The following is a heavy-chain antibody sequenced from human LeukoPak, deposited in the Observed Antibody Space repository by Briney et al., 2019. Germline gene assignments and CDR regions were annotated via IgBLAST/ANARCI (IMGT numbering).Heavy chain of an antibody. V-gene: IGHV3-33*06. Sequence: GGSLRLSCAASGFTFSSYGMHWVRQAPGKGLEWVAVIWYDGSNKYYADSVKGRFTISRDSSKNTLYLQMNSLRAEDTAVYYCAKQGYCSSTSCYSFANDAFDIWGQGTMVTVSS. CDR2: IWYDGSNK. CDR1: GFTFSSYG. CDR3: AKQGYCSSTSCYSFANDAFDI. D-gene: IGHD2-2*01. J-gene: IGHJ3*02.